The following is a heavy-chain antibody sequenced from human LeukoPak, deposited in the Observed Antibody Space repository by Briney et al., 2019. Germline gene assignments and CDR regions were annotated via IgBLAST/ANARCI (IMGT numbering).Heavy chain of an antibody. V-gene: IGHV1-2*02. CDR3: ASPYYDFWSGYHNWFDP. CDR1: GYTFTSYD. J-gene: IGHJ5*02. D-gene: IGHD3-3*01. Sequence: GASVKVSCKASGYTFTSYDINWVRQAPGQGLEWMGWINPNSGGTNYAQKFQGRVTMTRETSISTAYMELSRLRSDDTAVYYCASPYYDFWSGYHNWFDPWGQGTLVTVSS. CDR2: INPNSGGT.